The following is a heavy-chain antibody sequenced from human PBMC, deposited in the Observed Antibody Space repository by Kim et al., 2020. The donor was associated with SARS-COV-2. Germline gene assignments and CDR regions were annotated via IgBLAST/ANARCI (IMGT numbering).Heavy chain of an antibody. Sequence: GESLKISCEASGFIFSSSAMTWVRQAPGKGLEWVSAISPASNTVYYADAVKGRFTTSRDNPKSTVFLHMNSLRAEDTAIYYCAKNYGASVSYDFWGQGTLVTVSS. J-gene: IGHJ4*02. V-gene: IGHV3-23*01. CDR2: ISPASNTV. D-gene: IGHD4-17*01. CDR1: GFIFSSSA. CDR3: AKNYGASVSYDF.